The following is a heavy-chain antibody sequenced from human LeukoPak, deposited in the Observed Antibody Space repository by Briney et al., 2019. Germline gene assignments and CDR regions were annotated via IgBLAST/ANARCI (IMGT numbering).Heavy chain of an antibody. J-gene: IGHJ3*02. Sequence: SETLSLTCAVYGGSFSGYYWSWIRQPPGKGLEWIGYIYDSGSTNYNPSLKSRVTISVDTSKNQFSLKLSSVTAADTAVYYCARMDCSGGSCYDDAFDIWGQGTMVTVSS. D-gene: IGHD2-15*01. CDR2: IYDSGST. V-gene: IGHV4-59*01. CDR1: GGSFSGYY. CDR3: ARMDCSGGSCYDDAFDI.